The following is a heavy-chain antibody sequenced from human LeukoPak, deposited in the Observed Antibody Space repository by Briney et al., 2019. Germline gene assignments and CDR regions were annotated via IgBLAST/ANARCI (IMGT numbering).Heavy chain of an antibody. Sequence: ASVKVSCKVSGYSLTELSMHWVRQAPGKGLEWMGGFDPEDGETIYAQKFQGRVTMTRDTSISTAYMELSRLRSDDTAVYYCARVRFDIVVVVAATGWFDPWGQGTLVTVSS. J-gene: IGHJ5*02. CDR2: FDPEDGET. V-gene: IGHV1-24*01. CDR1: GYSLTELS. D-gene: IGHD2-15*01. CDR3: ARVRFDIVVVVAATGWFDP.